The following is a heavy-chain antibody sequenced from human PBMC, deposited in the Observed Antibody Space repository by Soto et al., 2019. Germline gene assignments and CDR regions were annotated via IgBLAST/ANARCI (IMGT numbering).Heavy chain of an antibody. V-gene: IGHV1-69*12. D-gene: IGHD5-12*01. J-gene: IGHJ4*02. Sequence: QVQLVQSGAEIKKPGSSVKVSCKASGGTFSSYAISWVRQAPGQGLDWMGGIIPIFGTANYAQKFQGRVRITADESTSTAYMELSSLSSEDTAVYYCASHRAEETMATTTGDYWGQGTLVTVSS. CDR3: ASHRAEETMATTTGDY. CDR2: IIPIFGTA. CDR1: GGTFSSYA.